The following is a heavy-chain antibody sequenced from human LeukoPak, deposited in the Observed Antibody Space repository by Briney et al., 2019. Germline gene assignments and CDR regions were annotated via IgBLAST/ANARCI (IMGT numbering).Heavy chain of an antibody. J-gene: IGHJ3*02. Sequence: PSETLSLTCTLSGGSISSYYWSWIRQPPRKGLEWIGYIYFTGSTSYNPSLKSRVTISADTSKNQFSLNLSSVTAADTAVYYCARDFRAVRPFGFDMWGQGTMVTVSS. V-gene: IGHV4-59*01. CDR1: GGSISSYY. CDR3: ARDFRAVRPFGFDM. D-gene: IGHD6-6*01. CDR2: IYFTGST.